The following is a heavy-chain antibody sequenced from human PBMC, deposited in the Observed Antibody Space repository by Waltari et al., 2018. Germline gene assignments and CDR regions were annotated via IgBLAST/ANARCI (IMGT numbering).Heavy chain of an antibody. CDR2: ISSSSSFI. J-gene: IGHJ4*02. V-gene: IGHV3-21*01. Sequence: EVQLVESGGGLVKPGGPLSLSWSAAGFTLGSHGINWVRQAPGKGLEWVSFISSSSSFIYYADSVKGRFTISRDNARNSLDLQMNSLRAEDTAVYYCARDGDCGGGSCYLDFWGQGTLVTVSS. CDR1: GFTLGSHG. D-gene: IGHD2-15*01. CDR3: ARDGDCGGGSCYLDF.